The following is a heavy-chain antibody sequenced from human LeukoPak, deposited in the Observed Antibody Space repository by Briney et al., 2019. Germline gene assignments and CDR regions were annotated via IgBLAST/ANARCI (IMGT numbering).Heavy chain of an antibody. D-gene: IGHD6-6*01. CDR3: AKLPSRSSSSARYAFDI. V-gene: IGHV3-30*18. J-gene: IGHJ3*02. CDR1: GFTFSSYG. Sequence: GGSLRLSCAASGFTFSSYGMHWVRQAPGKGLEWVAVISYDGSNKYYADSVKGRFTISRDNSKNTLYLQMNSLRAEDTAVYYCAKLPSRSSSSARYAFDIWGQGTMVTVSS. CDR2: ISYDGSNK.